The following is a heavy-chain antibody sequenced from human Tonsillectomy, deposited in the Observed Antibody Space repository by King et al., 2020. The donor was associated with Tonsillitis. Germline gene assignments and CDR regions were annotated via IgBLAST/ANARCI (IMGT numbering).Heavy chain of an antibody. CDR2: ISGSGGST. CDR3: AKDQGLRYFDWLLSSFDY. Sequence: VQLVESGGGLVQPGGSLRLSCAASGFTFSSYAMSWVRQAPGKGLEWVSAISGSGGSTYYADPVKGRFTISRDNSKNTLYLQMNSLRAEDTAVYYCAKDQGLRYFDWLLSSFDYWGQGTLVTVSS. CDR1: GFTFSSYA. V-gene: IGHV3-23*04. J-gene: IGHJ4*02. D-gene: IGHD3-9*01.